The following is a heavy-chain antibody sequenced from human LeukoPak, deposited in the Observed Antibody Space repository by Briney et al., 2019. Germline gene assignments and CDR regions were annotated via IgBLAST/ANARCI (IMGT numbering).Heavy chain of an antibody. CDR3: ARVSRVGDSSAYRQFDY. Sequence: GGSLRLSCADSGFRFYEYWMSWVRQAPGKGLECVANINQEGSDKHYVDSVKGRLTISRDNAENSLYVRMNSLRAEDTAVYYCARVSRVGDSSAYRQFDYWGQEILVTVSS. J-gene: IGHJ4*02. V-gene: IGHV3-7*05. CDR1: GFRFYEYW. D-gene: IGHD3-22*01. CDR2: INQEGSDK.